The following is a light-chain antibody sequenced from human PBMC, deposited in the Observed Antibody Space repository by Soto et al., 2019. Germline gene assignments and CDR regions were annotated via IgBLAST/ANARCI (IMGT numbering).Light chain of an antibody. CDR2: GNS. V-gene: IGLV1-40*01. CDR1: SSNIGAGYD. CDR3: QSYDSSLRGSVV. J-gene: IGLJ2*01. Sequence: QAVVTQPPSVSGAPGQRVTISCTGSSSNIGAGYDVHWYQQIPGTAPKLLIYGNSDRPSGVTDRFSGSKSGTSASLAITGLQAEDEADYYCQSYDSSLRGSVVFGGGTKVTVL.